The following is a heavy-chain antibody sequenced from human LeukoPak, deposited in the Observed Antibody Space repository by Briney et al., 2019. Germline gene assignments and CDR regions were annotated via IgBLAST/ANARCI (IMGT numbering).Heavy chain of an antibody. CDR3: ARFSVYGDYVP. V-gene: IGHV4-39*07. Sequence: SETLSLTCTVSDGSISNDDYYWGWLRQPPGKGLEWIGEVNHSGSTNYNPSLKSRVTISVDTSKNQFSLKLSSVTAADTAVYYCARFSVYGDYVPWGQGTLVTVSS. J-gene: IGHJ5*02. D-gene: IGHD4-17*01. CDR2: VNHSGST. CDR1: DGSISNDDYY.